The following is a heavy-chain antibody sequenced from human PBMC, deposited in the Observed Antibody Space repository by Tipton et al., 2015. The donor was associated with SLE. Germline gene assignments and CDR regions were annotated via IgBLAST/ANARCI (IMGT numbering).Heavy chain of an antibody. V-gene: IGHV3-64*04. CDR1: EFTFRSYD. CDR3: ARVRGYMDV. CDR2: ISSNGGTT. D-gene: IGHD3-10*01. Sequence: SLRLFCSASEFTFRSYDMHWVRQAPGKGLEYVSGISSNGGTTYYADSVKGRFTISRDNFNNMLYLQMSSLRSEDTAVYYCARVRGYMDVWGKGTTVTVSS. J-gene: IGHJ6*03.